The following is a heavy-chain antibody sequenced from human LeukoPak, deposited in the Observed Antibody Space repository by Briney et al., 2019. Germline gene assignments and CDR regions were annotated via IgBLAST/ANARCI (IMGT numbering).Heavy chain of an antibody. D-gene: IGHD6-6*01. Sequence: GASVKVSCKASGYTFTSYDINWVRQATGQGLEWMGWMNPNSGNKGYAQKFQGRVTMTRNTSISTAYMELSSLRSEDTAVYYCARVPPYSSSPYYYYYGMDVWGQGTTVTVSS. CDR3: ARVPPYSSSPYYYYYGMDV. V-gene: IGHV1-8*01. J-gene: IGHJ6*02. CDR2: MNPNSGNK. CDR1: GYTFTSYD.